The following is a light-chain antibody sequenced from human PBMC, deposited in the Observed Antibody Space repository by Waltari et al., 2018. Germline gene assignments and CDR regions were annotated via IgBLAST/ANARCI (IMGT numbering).Light chain of an antibody. V-gene: IGLV1-44*01. CDR1: NSNIGSST. J-gene: IGLJ2*01. Sequence: QSVVTQSPSASGAPGQRVTISCSGSNSNIGSSTVNWYQKVPGTAPRLLNYSNDQRPSGVPDRFSASKSGTSASLAISGLQSEDEADYYCATWDARLTAVVFGGGTKVTVL. CDR3: ATWDARLTAVV. CDR2: SND.